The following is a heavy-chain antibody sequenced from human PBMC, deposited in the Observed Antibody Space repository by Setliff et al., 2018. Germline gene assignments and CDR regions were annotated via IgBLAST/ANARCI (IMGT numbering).Heavy chain of an antibody. CDR1: GFTFSTYN. Sequence: GGSLRLSCAASGFTFSTYNMNWVRQAPGKGLEWVSYISFSSSTIYYADSVKGRFIISRDNAKHSLYLQMNSLREEDTAVYYCARERVGRYYYYHMDVWGKGTTVTVSS. J-gene: IGHJ6*03. V-gene: IGHV3-48*02. D-gene: IGHD1-26*01. CDR3: ARERVGRYYYYHMDV. CDR2: ISFSSSTI.